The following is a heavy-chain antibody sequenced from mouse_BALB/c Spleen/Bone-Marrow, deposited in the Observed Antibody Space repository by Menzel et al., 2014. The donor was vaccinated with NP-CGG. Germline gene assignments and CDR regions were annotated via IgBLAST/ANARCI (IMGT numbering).Heavy chain of an antibody. CDR2: IYPGDGDT. CDR1: GYTFTSYW. J-gene: IGHJ4*01. CDR3: ARFYGYDGMDY. Sequence: AQLQQSGAELARPGASVKLSCKASGYTFTSYWMQWAKQRPGQGLEWIGAIYPGDGDTRYTQKFKGKATLTADKSSSTAYMQLSSLASEDSAVYYCARFYGYDGMDYWGQGTSVTVSS. V-gene: IGHV1-87*01. D-gene: IGHD2-2*01.